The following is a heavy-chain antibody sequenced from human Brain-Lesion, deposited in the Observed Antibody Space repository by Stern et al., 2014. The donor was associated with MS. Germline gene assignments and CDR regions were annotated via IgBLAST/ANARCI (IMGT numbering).Heavy chain of an antibody. D-gene: IGHD2-2*01. CDR3: ARGRVVPGFQYYATDV. CDR1: GGSISSGGYY. J-gene: IGHJ6*01. V-gene: IGHV4-61*02. CDR2: IFNSGSN. Sequence: QVQLVQSGPGLVKPSQTLSLSCTVSGGSISSGGYYWSWIRQPAGKGLEWIGRIFNSGSNSYNPSLKSRVTISKDTYQNTFSLRLNPMTAADTAVYYCARGRVVPGFQYYATDVWGQGTTVIVSS.